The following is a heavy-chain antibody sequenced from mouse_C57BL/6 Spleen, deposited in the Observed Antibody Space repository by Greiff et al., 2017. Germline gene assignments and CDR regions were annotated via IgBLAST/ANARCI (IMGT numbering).Heavy chain of an antibody. CDR3: TRSRPTIVTTCGY. Sequence: VQLQQSGAELVKPGASVKISCKASGYAISSYWMNWVKQRPGKGLEWIGQIYPGDGDTNYNGKFKGKATLTADKSSSTAYMQLSSLTSEDSAVYFCTRSRPTIVTTCGYWGQGTTLTVSS. D-gene: IGHD2-5*01. V-gene: IGHV1-80*01. J-gene: IGHJ2*01. CDR2: IYPGDGDT. CDR1: GYAISSYW.